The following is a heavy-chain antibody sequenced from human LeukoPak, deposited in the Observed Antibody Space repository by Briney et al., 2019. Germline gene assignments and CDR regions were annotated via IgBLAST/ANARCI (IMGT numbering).Heavy chain of an antibody. CDR3: ARDSSGEYSSSSSSDY. CDR2: IIPIFGTA. Sequence: GASVKVSCKASGGTFSSYAISWVRQAPGQGLEWMGGIIPIFGTANYAQKFQGRVTITTDESTSTAYMELSSLRSEDTAVYYCARDSSGEYSSSSSSDYWGQGTLVTVSS. CDR1: GGTFSSYA. V-gene: IGHV1-69*05. J-gene: IGHJ4*02. D-gene: IGHD6-6*01.